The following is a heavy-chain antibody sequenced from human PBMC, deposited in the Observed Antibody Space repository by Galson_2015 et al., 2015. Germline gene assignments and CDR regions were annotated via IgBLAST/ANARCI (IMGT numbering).Heavy chain of an antibody. Sequence: PALVKPSQTLTLTCTFSGFSLSTRGMCVSWIRQPPGKALEWLALIDWDDDKYYSTSLKTRLTISKDTSKNQVVLTMTNMDPVDTATYYCARMVYSNYSYYYYGMDVWGQGTTVTVSS. D-gene: IGHD4-11*01. V-gene: IGHV2-70*01. CDR2: IDWDDDK. CDR1: GFSLSTRGMC. J-gene: IGHJ6*02. CDR3: ARMVYSNYSYYYYGMDV.